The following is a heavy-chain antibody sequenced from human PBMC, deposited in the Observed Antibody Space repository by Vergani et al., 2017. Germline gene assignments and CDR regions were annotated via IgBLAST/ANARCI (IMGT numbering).Heavy chain of an antibody. D-gene: IGHD1-14*01. Sequence: QVQLVQSGPELKKPGSSVKISCEASGGTFNSFAFTWVRQAPGQGLEWMGAIVPMFGTATYAQKFRDRVTIVADESTKTAHMELSSLRPDDAAVYFCAREINNSFYSWGQGTLVAVSS. CDR2: IVPMFGTA. V-gene: IGHV1-69*01. CDR1: GGTFNSFA. J-gene: IGHJ4*02. CDR3: AREINNSFYS.